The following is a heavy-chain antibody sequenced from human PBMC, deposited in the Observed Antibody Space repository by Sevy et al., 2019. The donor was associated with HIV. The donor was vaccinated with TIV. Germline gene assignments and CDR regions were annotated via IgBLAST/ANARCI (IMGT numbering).Heavy chain of an antibody. CDR2: IYSGGST. CDR3: AKDILTGYGMDI. Sequence: GGSLRLSCVVSGFIVSSDYMSWVRLAPGKGLEWVSVIYSGGSTYYADSVKGRFTISRDTSTNTLYLQMNSLRDEDTAIYYCAKDILTGYGMDIWGQGTTVTVSS. CDR1: GFIVSSDY. J-gene: IGHJ6*02. D-gene: IGHD3-9*01. V-gene: IGHV3-66*01.